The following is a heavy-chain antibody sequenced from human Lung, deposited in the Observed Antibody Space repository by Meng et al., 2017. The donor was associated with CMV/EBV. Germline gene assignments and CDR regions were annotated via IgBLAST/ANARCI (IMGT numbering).Heavy chain of an antibody. V-gene: IGHV1-69*05. Sequence: XVXVSXXASGGTFSSYAISWVRQAPGQGLEWMGGIIPIFGTANYAQKFQGRVTITTDESTSTAYMELSSLRSEDTAGYYCARAVDYYYYYGMDVWGQGTXVTVSS. CDR3: ARAVDYYYYYGMDV. CDR2: IIPIFGTA. J-gene: IGHJ6*02. CDR1: GGTFSSYA.